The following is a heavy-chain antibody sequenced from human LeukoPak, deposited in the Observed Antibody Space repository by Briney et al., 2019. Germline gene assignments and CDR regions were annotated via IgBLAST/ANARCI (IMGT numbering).Heavy chain of an antibody. Sequence: GGSLRLSCAASGFTFSSYGMHWVRQAPGKGLEWVAIISYDGGNKYYADSVQGRFTISRDSSKNTLYLQMNSLRAEDTAVYYCAKDLGGGSGCYDLWGRGTLVTVSS. J-gene: IGHJ2*01. CDR1: GFTFSSYG. D-gene: IGHD6-19*01. CDR3: AKDLGGGSGCYDL. V-gene: IGHV3-30*18. CDR2: ISYDGGNK.